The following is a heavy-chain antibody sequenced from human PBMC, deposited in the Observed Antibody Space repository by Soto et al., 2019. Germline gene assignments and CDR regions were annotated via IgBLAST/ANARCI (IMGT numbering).Heavy chain of an antibody. V-gene: IGHV6-1*01. CDR1: GDSVSSNSAA. J-gene: IGHJ3*02. CDR2: TYYRSKWYN. D-gene: IGHD3-16*01. Sequence: QSQTLSLTCAISGDSVSSNSAAWNWIRQSPSRGLEWLGRTYYRSKWYNDYAVSVKSRITINPDTSKNQISLQLNSVTPEDTAVYYCARVGGDPDLNAFDIWGQGTMVTVSS. CDR3: ARVGGDPDLNAFDI.